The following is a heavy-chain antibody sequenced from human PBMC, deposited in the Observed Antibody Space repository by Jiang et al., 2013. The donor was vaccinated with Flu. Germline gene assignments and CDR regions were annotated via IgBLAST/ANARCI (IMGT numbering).Heavy chain of an antibody. D-gene: IGHD5-18*01. J-gene: IGHJ4*02. CDR1: GDTFISYA. CDR3: ARGVGGYSYGYILY. CDR2: IIPIFGTT. Sequence: SGDTFISYAISWVRQAPGQGLEWMGGIIPIFGTTDYARKFQGRVTIIADESTSTVYMELSGLRSEDTAVYYCARGVGGYSYGYILYWGRGTLVTVSS. V-gene: IGHV1-69*01.